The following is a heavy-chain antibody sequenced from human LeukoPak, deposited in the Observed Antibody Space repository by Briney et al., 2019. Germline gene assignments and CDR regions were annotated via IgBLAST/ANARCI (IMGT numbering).Heavy chain of an antibody. D-gene: IGHD1-26*01. V-gene: IGHV1-69*13. CDR1: GGTFSSYA. Sequence: GASVKVSCKASGGTFSSYAISWVRQAPGQGLEWMGGIIPIFGTANYAQKFRGRVTITADESTSTAYMELSSLRSEDTAVYYCARGRSGRWELLGWYFDYWGQGTLVTVSS. CDR2: IIPIFGTA. CDR3: ARGRSGRWELLGWYFDY. J-gene: IGHJ4*02.